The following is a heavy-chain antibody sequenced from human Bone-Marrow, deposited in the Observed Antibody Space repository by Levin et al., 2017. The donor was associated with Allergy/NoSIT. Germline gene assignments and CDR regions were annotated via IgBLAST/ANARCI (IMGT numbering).Heavy chain of an antibody. CDR3: ARNADYSSGSMNPFDV. V-gene: IGHV4-59*08. J-gene: IGHJ3*01. D-gene: IGHD6-19*01. Sequence: LSQTLSLTCSVSGGSIGTDYWSWIRQSPGKGLEWIGYIYHSGTTNSNPSLKSRVTISVDTSRNQFSLKMTSMTAADTAVYFCARNADYSSGSMNPFDVWGPGIMVTVSS. CDR1: GGSIGTDY. CDR2: IYHSGTT.